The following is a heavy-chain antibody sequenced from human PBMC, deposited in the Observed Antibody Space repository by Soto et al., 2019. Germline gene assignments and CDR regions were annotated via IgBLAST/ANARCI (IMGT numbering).Heavy chain of an antibody. J-gene: IGHJ4*02. CDR2: VIPILGTA. CDR1: RGSLRNSV. Sequence: QVQLVQSGAEVKKPGSSVKVSCTASRGSLRNSVISWVRQAPAQRLEWMGGVIPILGTANYAQKLQGRVTMTADEATSTAYMDLSSLSPDDTAVYYCARLGHPGHWGPGTLVIVSS. V-gene: IGHV1-69*01. CDR3: ARLGHPGH.